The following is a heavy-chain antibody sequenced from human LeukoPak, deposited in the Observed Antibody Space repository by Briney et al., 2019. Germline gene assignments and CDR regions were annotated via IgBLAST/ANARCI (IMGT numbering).Heavy chain of an antibody. V-gene: IGHV3-30*04. CDR3: TKEPASSGWFDP. D-gene: IGHD6-19*01. J-gene: IGHJ5*02. CDR1: GFTFSGFA. CDR2: TSYHGRDK. Sequence: GGSLRLSCAGSGFTFSGFAMHWVRQAPGKGLEWVAATSYHGRDKYYADAVSGRFTISRDNSKNTLHLEMNSLRTDDTAVYYCTKEPASSGWFDPWGQGTLVAVSS.